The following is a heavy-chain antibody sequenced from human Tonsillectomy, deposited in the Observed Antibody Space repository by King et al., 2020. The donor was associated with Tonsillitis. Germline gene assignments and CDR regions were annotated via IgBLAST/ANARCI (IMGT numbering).Heavy chain of an antibody. J-gene: IGHJ6*02. D-gene: IGHD4-17*01. V-gene: IGHV4-31*03. CDR1: GGSISSGDYY. CDR3: ARSSTVFYYYGMDV. CDR2: IYYSGST. Sequence: QLQESGLGLVKPSQTLSLTCTVSGGSISSGDYYWSWIRQHPGKGLEWIGYIYYSGSTYYNPSLKSRFTISVDTSKNQFSLKLSSVTAADTAVYYCARSSTVFYYYGMDVWGQGTTVTVSS.